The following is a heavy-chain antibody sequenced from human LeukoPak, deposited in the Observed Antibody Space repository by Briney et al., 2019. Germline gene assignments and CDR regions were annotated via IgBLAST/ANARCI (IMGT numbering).Heavy chain of an antibody. CDR1: GYTLTSYY. CDR2: INPSGGST. Sequence: GASVKVSCKASGYTLTSYYMHWVRQAPGQGLEWMGIINPSGGSTSYAQKFQGRVTMTRDTSTSTVYMELSSLRSEDTAVYYCARVGSHGIVVGYWGQGTPVTVSS. V-gene: IGHV1-46*01. D-gene: IGHD2-2*01. CDR3: ARVGSHGIVVGY. J-gene: IGHJ4*02.